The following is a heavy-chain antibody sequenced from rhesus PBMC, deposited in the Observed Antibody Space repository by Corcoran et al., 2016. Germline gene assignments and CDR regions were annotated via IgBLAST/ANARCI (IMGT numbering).Heavy chain of an antibody. CDR2: IISGGGST. Sequence: EVQLVESGGGLAKPGGSLRLSCAASGFTVSSYWMNWVRQTPGKGLEWISAIISGGGSTYYADSVVGRFTISRDNSKNTLSLQMNSLRAEDTAVYYCARGPLGGYWGQGVLVTVSS. CDR1: GFTVSSYW. V-gene: IGHV3S42*01. CDR3: ARGPLGGY. D-gene: IGHD3-34*01. J-gene: IGHJ4*01.